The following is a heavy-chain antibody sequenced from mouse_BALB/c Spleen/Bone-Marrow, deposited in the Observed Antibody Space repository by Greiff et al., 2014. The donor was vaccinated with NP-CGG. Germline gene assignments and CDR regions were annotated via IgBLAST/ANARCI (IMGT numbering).Heavy chain of an antibody. CDR2: IHPNSGNT. D-gene: IGHD2-14*01. CDR1: GYTFTSSW. Sequence: VKLVESGSVLVRPGASVKLSCKASGYTFTSSWMHWAKQRPGQGLEWIGDIHPNSGNTNYNEKFRGKATLTVDTSSNTAYVDLSSLTSEDSAVYYCARSYRFRYFDVWGAGTTVTVSS. V-gene: IGHV1S130*01. CDR3: ARSYRFRYFDV. J-gene: IGHJ1*01.